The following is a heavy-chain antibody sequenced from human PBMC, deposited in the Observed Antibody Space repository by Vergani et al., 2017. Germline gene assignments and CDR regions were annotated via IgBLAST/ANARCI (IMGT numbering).Heavy chain of an antibody. CDR2: ISYDGNKK. J-gene: IGHJ6*03. CDR3: ARDFVTRVTTLDYYYMGV. D-gene: IGHD1-1*01. Sequence: VQLVESGGGEVQPGRSLRLSCSAAGFPFSDYCVHWVRQAPGTGLEWVSVISYDGNKKNYADSVKGRFTRSRDNSKNTLYLEMNALRAEDTAVYYCARDFVTRVTTLDYYYMGVWGKGATVTVAS. V-gene: IGHV3-30*03. CDR1: GFPFSDYC.